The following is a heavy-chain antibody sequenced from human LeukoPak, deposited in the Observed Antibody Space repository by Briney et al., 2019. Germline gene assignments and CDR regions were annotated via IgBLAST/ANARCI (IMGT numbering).Heavy chain of an antibody. J-gene: IGHJ4*02. CDR2: SYYTGSP. D-gene: IGHD1-26*01. CDR1: GSISSYY. Sequence: PSETLSLTCTVSGSISSYYGSWIRQPPGKGLEWIGHSYYTGSPNYNPSLKSRVTISVDTPKNQFSLKLSSVTAADTAVYYCAGVRSTVGWRSFDYWGQGILVTVSS. CDR3: AGVRSTVGWRSFDY. V-gene: IGHV4-59*08.